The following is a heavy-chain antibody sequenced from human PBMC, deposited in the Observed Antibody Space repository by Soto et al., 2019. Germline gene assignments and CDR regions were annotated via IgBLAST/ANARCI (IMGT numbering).Heavy chain of an antibody. J-gene: IGHJ4*02. CDR2: ISSSSSYT. CDR3: ARGYGSGSYPDY. D-gene: IGHD3-10*01. CDR1: GFTFSDYY. V-gene: IGHV3-11*05. Sequence: QVPLVESGGGLVKPGGSLRLSCAASGFTFSDYYMSWIRQAPGKGLEWVSYISSSSSYTNYADSVKGRFTISRDNAKNSLYLQMNSLRAEDTAVYYCARGYGSGSYPDYWGQGTLVTVSS.